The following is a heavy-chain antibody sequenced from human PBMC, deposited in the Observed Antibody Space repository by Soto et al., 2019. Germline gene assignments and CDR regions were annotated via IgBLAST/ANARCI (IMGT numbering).Heavy chain of an antibody. CDR2: IIPILGIA. CDR1: GGTFSSYT. Sequence: QVQLVQSGAEVKKPGSSVKVSCKASGGTFSSYTISWVRQAPGQGLEWMGRIIPILGIANYAQKFQGRVTITVSKSTRTAYMDRSSLRPEDTAVDYCARGRSGTVDYWGQGALVTVSS. V-gene: IGHV1-69*02. J-gene: IGHJ4*02. D-gene: IGHD3-3*01. CDR3: ARGRSGTVDY.